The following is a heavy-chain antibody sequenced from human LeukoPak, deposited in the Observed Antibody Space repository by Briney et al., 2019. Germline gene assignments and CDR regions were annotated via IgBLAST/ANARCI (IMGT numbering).Heavy chain of an antibody. V-gene: IGHV5-10-1*01. D-gene: IGHD1-7*01. J-gene: IGHJ3*02. Sequence: GESLKISCQGSGYSFTSYWISWVRQLPGKGLEWMGRIDPSDSYTNYSPSFQGHVTISADKSISTAYLQWSSLKASDTAMYYCARRNDWNYAFHIWGQGTMVTVSS. CDR1: GYSFTSYW. CDR3: ARRNDWNYAFHI. CDR2: IDPSDSYT.